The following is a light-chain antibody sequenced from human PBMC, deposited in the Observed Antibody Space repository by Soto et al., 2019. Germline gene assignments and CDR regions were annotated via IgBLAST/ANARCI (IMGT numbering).Light chain of an antibody. J-gene: IGKJ5*01. V-gene: IGKV3-20*01. CDR2: GAS. CDR3: QQYDSSPIT. CDR1: QSVSSSY. Sequence: EVVMTQSASTLSVSPGERATLSCRASQSVSSSYLAWYQQKPGQAPRLLIYGASSRATGIPDRFSGSGSGTDFTLTISRLEPEDFAVYYCQQYDSSPITFGQGTRLEIK.